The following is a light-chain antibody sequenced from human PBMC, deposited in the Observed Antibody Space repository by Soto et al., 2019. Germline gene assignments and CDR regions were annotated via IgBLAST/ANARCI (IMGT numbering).Light chain of an antibody. CDR3: MQDLQTPLT. J-gene: IGKJ4*01. CDR1: QSLLDSNGYNY. Sequence: DIVMTQSPLSLPVTPGEPASISCRSSQSLLDSNGYNYLDWYLQKPGQSPQLLIYLGSNRASGVPDRFSGSGSGTEFTLKISRVEAEDVGIYYCMQDLQTPLTFGGGTKVEIK. CDR2: LGS. V-gene: IGKV2-28*01.